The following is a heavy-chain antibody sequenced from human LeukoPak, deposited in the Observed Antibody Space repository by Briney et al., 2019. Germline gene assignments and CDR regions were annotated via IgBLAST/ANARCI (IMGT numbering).Heavy chain of an antibody. CDR1: GGSINNDY. CDR2: MYYCGST. D-gene: IGHD5-24*01. Sequence: SETLSLTCTVSGGSINNDYWSWIRQPPGNGLEWIGYMYYCGSTNYNPSLKSRVTISVDTSKNQFSLRLSSVTAADTAVYYCARDVGGGWLQSWGQGTLVTVFS. V-gene: IGHV4-59*01. J-gene: IGHJ4*02. CDR3: ARDVGGGWLQS.